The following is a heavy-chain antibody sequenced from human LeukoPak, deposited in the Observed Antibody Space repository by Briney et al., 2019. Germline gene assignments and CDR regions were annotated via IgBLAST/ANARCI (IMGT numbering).Heavy chain of an antibody. J-gene: IGHJ6*02. CDR3: ARCDSSGYYYRYYYGMDV. V-gene: IGHV1-2*02. CDR1: GYTFTGYY. CDR2: INPNSGGT. Sequence: ASVKVSCKASGYTFTGYYMHWVRQAPGQGLEWMGWINPNSGGTNYAQKFQGRVTMTRDTSISTAYMELSRLRSDDTAVYYCARCDSSGYYYRYYYGMDVWGQGTTVTVSS. D-gene: IGHD3-22*01.